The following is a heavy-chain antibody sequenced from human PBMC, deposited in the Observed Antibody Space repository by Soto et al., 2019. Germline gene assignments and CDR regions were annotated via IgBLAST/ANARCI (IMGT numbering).Heavy chain of an antibody. CDR1: GGSISSGGYS. CDR2: IYHSGST. CDR3: ARVPDR. D-gene: IGHD2-2*01. Sequence: QLQLQESGSGLVKPSQTLSLTCAVSGGSISSGGYSWSWIRQPPGKGLEWIGYIYHSGSTYYNPSPQGRVPLTIERSKDQFPPKLRSVTAAETAVFYCARVPDRWGQGTLVTVSS. V-gene: IGHV4-30-2*01. J-gene: IGHJ5*02.